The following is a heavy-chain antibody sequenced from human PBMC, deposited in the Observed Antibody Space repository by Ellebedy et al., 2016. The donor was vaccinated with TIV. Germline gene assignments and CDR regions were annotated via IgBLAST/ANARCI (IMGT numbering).Heavy chain of an antibody. CDR2: ISAYNGNT. J-gene: IGHJ4*02. D-gene: IGHD2-2*01. CDR1: GYPFPNYG. CDR3: ARDVPADAAALLDY. V-gene: IGHV1-18*04. Sequence: AASVKVSCKASGYPFPNYGVSWVRQAPGQGLAWVGWISAYNGNTTYGQKFQGRISLTTDTSMGKAYMELRRLRSYDTGVYFCARDVPADAAALLDYWGQGTRVTGSS.